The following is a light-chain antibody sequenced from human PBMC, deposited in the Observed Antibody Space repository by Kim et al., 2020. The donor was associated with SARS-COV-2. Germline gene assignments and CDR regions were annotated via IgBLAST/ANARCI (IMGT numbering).Light chain of an antibody. CDR2: LGS. Sequence: DIVMTQSPLSLPVTPGEPASISCRSSQSLLDSHGYNYLDWYLQKPGQSPQLLIHLGSNRASGVPDGFSGSGSGTDFTLKISRVEAEDVGVYYCMQALQTPLTFGGGTKVDIK. CDR3: MQALQTPLT. CDR1: QSLLDSHGYNY. V-gene: IGKV2-28*01. J-gene: IGKJ4*01.